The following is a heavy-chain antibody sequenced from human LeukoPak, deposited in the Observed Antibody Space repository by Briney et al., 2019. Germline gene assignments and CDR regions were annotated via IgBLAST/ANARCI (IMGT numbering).Heavy chain of an antibody. Sequence: ASVKVSCKASGFTFTGYYIHWLRQAPGQGLEWMGWIDPTNGGTNYAQKFQGRVTMTRGTSITTAYMELTRLTSDDTAVYYCARDSPYSGYVWDYWGQGTLVTVSS. CDR1: GFTFTGYY. CDR3: ARDSPYSGYVWDY. D-gene: IGHD5-12*01. V-gene: IGHV1-2*02. J-gene: IGHJ4*02. CDR2: IDPTNGGT.